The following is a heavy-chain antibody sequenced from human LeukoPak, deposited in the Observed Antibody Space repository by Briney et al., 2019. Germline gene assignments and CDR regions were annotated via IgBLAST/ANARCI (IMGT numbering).Heavy chain of an antibody. CDR3: ARVSGERYYYYYYMDV. J-gene: IGHJ6*03. CDR2: IKQDGSEK. CDR1: GFTFSSYW. Sequence: PGGSLRLSCAASGFTFSSYWMSWIRQAPGKGLEWVANIKQDGSEKYYVDSVKGRFTISRDSAKNSLYMQMNSLRAEDTAVYYCARVSGERYYYYYYMDVWGKGTTVTVSS. V-gene: IGHV3-7*01. D-gene: IGHD1-1*01.